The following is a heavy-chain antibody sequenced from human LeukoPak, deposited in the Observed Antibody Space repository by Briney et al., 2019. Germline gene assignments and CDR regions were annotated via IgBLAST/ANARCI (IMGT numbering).Heavy chain of an antibody. D-gene: IGHD2-2*01. CDR2: INHSGST. J-gene: IGHJ6*02. Sequence: SETLSLTCAVYGGSFSGYYWSWIRQPPGKGLKWIGEINHSGSTNYNPSLKSRVTISVDTSKNQFSLKLSSVTAADTAVYYCARDQPYQLFPPYYYYYGMDVWGQGTTVTVSS. CDR1: GGSFSGYY. CDR3: ARDQPYQLFPPYYYYYGMDV. V-gene: IGHV4-34*01.